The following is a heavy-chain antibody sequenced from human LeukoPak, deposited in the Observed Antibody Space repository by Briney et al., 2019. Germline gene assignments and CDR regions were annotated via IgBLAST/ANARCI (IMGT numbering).Heavy chain of an antibody. Sequence: SETLSLTCTVSGGSISSYYWSWIRQPPGKGLEWIGYIYYSGSTNYNPSLKSRVTISVDTSKNQFSLKLSSVTAADTAVYYCARQVDLRSGYYYADYYYGMDVWGQGTTVTVSS. D-gene: IGHD3-3*01. CDR2: IYYSGST. V-gene: IGHV4-59*08. J-gene: IGHJ6*02. CDR1: GGSISSYY. CDR3: ARQVDLRSGYYYADYYYGMDV.